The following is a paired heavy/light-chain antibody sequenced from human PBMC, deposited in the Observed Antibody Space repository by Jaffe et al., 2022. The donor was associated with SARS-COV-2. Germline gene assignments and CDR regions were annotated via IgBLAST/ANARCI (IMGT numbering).Heavy chain of an antibody. CDR3: SRGLTPDTAEYFQH. J-gene: IGHJ1*01. CDR2: IRRKPYGGTT. V-gene: IGHV3-49*03. Sequence: EVQLVESGGGLVQPGRSLRLSCTASGFTFGDYVMSWFRQAPGKGLDWVGFIRRKPYGGTTEYAASVKGRFTISRDDSKSIAYLQMNSLKTEDTAVYYCSRGLTPDTAEYFQHWGQGTLVTVSS. D-gene: IGHD3-9*01. CDR1: GFTFGDYV.
Light chain of an antibody. V-gene: IGLV3-19*01. CDR2: GKN. CDR1: SLRSYY. J-gene: IGLJ2*01. CDR3: NSRDNSGNHLV. Sequence: SSELTQDPAVSVALGQTVRITCQGDSLRSYYVSWYQQKPGQAPVLVIYGKNNRPSGIPDRFSGSSSGNTTSLTITGAQAEDEADYYCNSRDNSGNHLVFGGGTKLTVL.